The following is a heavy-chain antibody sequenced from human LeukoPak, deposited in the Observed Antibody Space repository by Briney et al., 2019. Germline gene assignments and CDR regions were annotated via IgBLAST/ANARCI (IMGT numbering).Heavy chain of an antibody. CDR1: EFAVTSSH. CDR3: AAGQTLWNYFDF. CDR2: LYSGGST. Sequence: GSLRLSCEASEFAVTSSHMIWVRRAPGKGPEWVSVLYSGGSTYYAVSVKGRFTISRDDSRNSLYLQMNSLRPEDTAVYHCAAGQTLWNYFDFWGQGTLVTVSS. J-gene: IGHJ4*02. D-gene: IGHD3-10*01. V-gene: IGHV3-66*02.